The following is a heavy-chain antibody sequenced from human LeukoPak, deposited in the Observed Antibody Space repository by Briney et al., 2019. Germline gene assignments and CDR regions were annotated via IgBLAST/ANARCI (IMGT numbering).Heavy chain of an antibody. CDR1: GYTFTSYG. CDR3: ARNPKWLGDPNDAFDI. V-gene: IGHV1-18*01. CDR2: ISAYNGNT. Sequence: ASVKVSCKASGYTFTSYGISWVQQAPGQGLEWMGWISAYNGNTNYAQKLQGRVTMTTDTSTSTAYMELRSLRSDDTAVYYRARNPKWLGDPNDAFDIWGQGTMVTVSS. D-gene: IGHD3-10*01. J-gene: IGHJ3*02.